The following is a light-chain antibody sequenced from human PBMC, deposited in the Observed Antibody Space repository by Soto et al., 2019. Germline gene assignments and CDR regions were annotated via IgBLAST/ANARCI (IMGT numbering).Light chain of an antibody. CDR1: QSLLHSNGNNY. J-gene: IGKJ1*01. V-gene: IGKV2-28*01. CDR2: LGS. Sequence: DIVMTQSPLSLPVTPGEPASISCRSSQSLLHSNGNNYLEWYLQKPGQSPQLLIYLGSSRASGVPDRLSGSGSGTDFPLKIRRVEAEDVGVSYCMQALQTPRTFGQGTKVEIK. CDR3: MQALQTPRT.